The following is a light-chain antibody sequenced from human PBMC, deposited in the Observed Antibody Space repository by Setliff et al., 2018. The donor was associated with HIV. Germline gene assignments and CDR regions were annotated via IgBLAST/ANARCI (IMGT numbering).Light chain of an antibody. Sequence: QSALTQPRSVSGSPGQSVTISCTGTSSDVGGYNYVSWYQQYPGKAPKLMIYDVTKRPSGVPDRFSGSKSDNTASLTISGLQAEDEADYYCCSYAGSYTFYVFGTGTRSPS. CDR3: CSYAGSYTFYV. CDR2: DVT. J-gene: IGLJ1*01. CDR1: SSDVGGYNY. V-gene: IGLV2-11*01.